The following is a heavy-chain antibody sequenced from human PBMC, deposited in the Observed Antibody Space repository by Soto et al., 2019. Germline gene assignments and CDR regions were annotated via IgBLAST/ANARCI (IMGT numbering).Heavy chain of an antibody. Sequence: QVQLVQSGSEVKKPGSSVKVSCKASGGTFSDFTLSWLRQAPGRGLEWMGGIIPMIGATNNAQKLKGRLTITADKSTSTVYMVLNSLRSDDTAVYYCARYWSAGTLYGAFDIWGQGTEVTVSP. CDR3: ARYWSAGTLYGAFDI. V-gene: IGHV1-69*06. CDR2: IIPMIGAT. J-gene: IGHJ3*02. D-gene: IGHD2-15*01. CDR1: GGTFSDFT.